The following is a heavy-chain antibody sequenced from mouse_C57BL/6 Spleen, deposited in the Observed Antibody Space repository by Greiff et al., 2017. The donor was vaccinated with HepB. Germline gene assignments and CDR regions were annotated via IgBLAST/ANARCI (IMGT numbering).Heavy chain of an antibody. CDR1: GFTFSDYG. J-gene: IGHJ2*01. D-gene: IGHD1-1*01. Sequence: EVQRVESGGGLVKPGGSLKLSCAASGFTFSDYGMHWVRQAPEKGLEWVAYISSGSSTIYYADTVKGRFTISRDNAKNTLFLQMTSLRSEDTAMYYCARRAVVPFDYWGQGTTLTVSS. CDR3: ARRAVVPFDY. V-gene: IGHV5-17*01. CDR2: ISSGSSTI.